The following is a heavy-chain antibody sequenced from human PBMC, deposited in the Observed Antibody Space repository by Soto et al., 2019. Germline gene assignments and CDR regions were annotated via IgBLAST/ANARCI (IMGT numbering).Heavy chain of an antibody. CDR2: ISAYNGNT. J-gene: IGHJ3*02. CDR1: GYTFTSYG. V-gene: IGHV1-18*01. CDR3: ARDLFIGFGELVGAFDI. Sequence: ASVKVSCKASGYTFTSYGISWVRQAPGQGLEWMGWISAYNGNTNYAQKLQGRVTMTTDTSTSTAYMELRSLRSDDTAVYYCARDLFIGFGELVGAFDIWGQGTMVTVSS. D-gene: IGHD3-10*01.